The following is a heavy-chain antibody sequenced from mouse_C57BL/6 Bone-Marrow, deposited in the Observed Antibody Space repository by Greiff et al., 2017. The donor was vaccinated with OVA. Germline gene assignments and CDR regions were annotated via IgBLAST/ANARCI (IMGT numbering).Heavy chain of an antibody. CDR2: IYPGSGNI. CDR1: GYTFTDYY. V-gene: IGHV1-76*01. D-gene: IGHD2-1*01. Sequence: VQGVESGAELVRPGASVKLSCKASGYTFTDYYISWVKQRPGQGLEWIARIYPGSGNIYYNEKFKGKATLTAEKSSSTAYMQLSSLTSDDSAVYFCARSERVRDYFDYWGQGTTLTVSS. J-gene: IGHJ2*01. CDR3: ARSERVRDYFDY.